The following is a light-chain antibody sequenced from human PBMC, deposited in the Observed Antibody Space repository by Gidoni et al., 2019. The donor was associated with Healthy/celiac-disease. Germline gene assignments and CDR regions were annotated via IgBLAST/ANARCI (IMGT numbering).Light chain of an antibody. CDR3: QQYNNWPPLT. Sequence: IMMTQTPSTLSVSPGEGATLSCRASQSVSSNLAWYQQKPGQAPRLLIYGASTRATGIPARFSGSGSGTEFTLTISSLQSEDFAVYYCQQYNNWPPLTFGGGTKVEIK. CDR2: GAS. J-gene: IGKJ4*01. CDR1: QSVSSN. V-gene: IGKV3-15*01.